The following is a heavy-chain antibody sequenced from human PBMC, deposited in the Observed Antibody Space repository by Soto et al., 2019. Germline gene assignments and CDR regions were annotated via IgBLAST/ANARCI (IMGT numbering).Heavy chain of an antibody. CDR1: GGSISSGDYY. V-gene: IGHV4-30-4*01. CDR3: ARVGGFGATTIDY. CDR2: IYYSGST. J-gene: IGHJ4*02. Sequence: QVQLQESGPGLVKPSQTLSLTCTVSGGSISSGDYYWSWIRQPPGKGLEWIGYIYYSGSTYYNPSLKSRFTISVDTSKHQFALKLSSVPAADTAGYYCARVGGFGATTIDYWGQGTLVTVSS. D-gene: IGHD3-10*01.